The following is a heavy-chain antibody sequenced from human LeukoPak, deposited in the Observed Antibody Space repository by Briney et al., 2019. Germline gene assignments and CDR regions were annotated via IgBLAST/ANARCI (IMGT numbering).Heavy chain of an antibody. J-gene: IGHJ3*02. Sequence: SETLSLTCTVSGGSISSSRYYWGWIRQPPGKGLEWIGSIYYSVSTYYNPSLKSRVTISVDTSKNQFSLKLSSVTAADTAVYYCARYGNAFDIWDQGTMVTVSS. D-gene: IGHD1-14*01. CDR3: ARYGNAFDI. V-gene: IGHV4-39*07. CDR2: IYYSVST. CDR1: GGSISSSRYY.